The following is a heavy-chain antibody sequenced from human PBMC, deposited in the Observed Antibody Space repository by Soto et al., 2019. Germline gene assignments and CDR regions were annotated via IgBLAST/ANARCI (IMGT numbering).Heavy chain of an antibody. CDR1: GFSFRSYW. D-gene: IGHD3-9*01. Sequence: EVQLVESGGGLVQSGGSLGLSCVASGFSFRSYWMHWVRQAPGKGLVWVARISIDGTTTTYADSANGRFTVSRDNTANPLYLQLSSLRAEDTAVYYCAKEYSGVLTGYYNAYWGEGTLVTVSS. V-gene: IGHV3-74*01. J-gene: IGHJ4*02. CDR2: ISIDGTTT. CDR3: AKEYSGVLTGYYNAY.